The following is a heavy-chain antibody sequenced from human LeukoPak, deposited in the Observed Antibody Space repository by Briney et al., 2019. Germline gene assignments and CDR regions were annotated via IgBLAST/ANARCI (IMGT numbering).Heavy chain of an antibody. V-gene: IGHV3-30*18. Sequence: GGSLRLSCAASGFTFSDYDMHWVRQAPGKGLEWVAVMSYDERNTHYADSVKGRFTISRDNSKNTLYLQMNSLRAEDTAVYYCAKDGDDYYYYGMDVWGQGTTVTVSS. D-gene: IGHD2-21*01. J-gene: IGHJ6*02. CDR1: GFTFSDYD. CDR2: MSYDERNT. CDR3: AKDGDDYYYYGMDV.